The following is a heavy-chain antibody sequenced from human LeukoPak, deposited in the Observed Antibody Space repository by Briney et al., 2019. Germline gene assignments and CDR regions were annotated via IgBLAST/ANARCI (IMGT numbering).Heavy chain of an antibody. D-gene: IGHD3-22*01. Sequence: PGGSLRLSCAASGFTFSSYWMSLVRQAPGKGLEWVVNIKQDGSEKYYVDSVKGRFTISRDNAKNSLYLQMNSLRAEDTAVYYCARDRYYYDSSGSILFDYWGQGTLVTVSS. CDR1: GFTFSSYW. J-gene: IGHJ4*02. CDR3: ARDRYYYDSSGSILFDY. CDR2: IKQDGSEK. V-gene: IGHV3-7*01.